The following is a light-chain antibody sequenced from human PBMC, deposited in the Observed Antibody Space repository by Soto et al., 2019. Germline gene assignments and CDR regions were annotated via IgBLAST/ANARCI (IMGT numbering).Light chain of an antibody. V-gene: IGLV2-14*01. J-gene: IGLJ1*01. CDR3: GPYRNSVYV. Sequence: QSVLTQPASVSGSPGQSITISCTGTSGDVGSYKYVSWYRQGPGKAPKLMIYEVTNRPSGVSDRFSGSKSGNTASLTISGLRYEDEAEYFCGPYRNSVYVFGTGTKVTVL. CDR1: SGDVGSYKY. CDR2: EVT.